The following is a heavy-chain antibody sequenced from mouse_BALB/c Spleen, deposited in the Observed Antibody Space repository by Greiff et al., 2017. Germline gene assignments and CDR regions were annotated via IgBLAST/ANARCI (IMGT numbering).Heavy chain of an antibody. CDR3: ARQGYDYDWDWFAY. CDR1: EYEFPSHD. V-gene: IGHV5-2*01. Sequence: EVKLVESGGGLVQPGESLKLSCESNEYEFPSHDMSWVRKTPEKRMELVAAINSDGGSTYYPDTMERRFIISRDNTKKTLYLQMSSLRSEDTALYYCARQGYDYDWDWFAYWGQGTLVTVSA. CDR2: INSDGGST. D-gene: IGHD2-4*01. J-gene: IGHJ3*01.